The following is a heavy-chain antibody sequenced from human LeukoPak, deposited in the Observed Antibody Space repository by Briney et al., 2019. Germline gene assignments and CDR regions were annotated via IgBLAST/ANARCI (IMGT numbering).Heavy chain of an antibody. Sequence: QTGGSLRLSCAASGFTFFSSTMNWVRQAPGKGLEWVSVISGSGGSTNYADSVKGRFTISRDNSKNTLYLQMNSLRAEDTAVYYCGVYSSSWHDYWGQGTLVTVSS. J-gene: IGHJ4*02. V-gene: IGHV3-23*01. CDR1: GFTFFSST. D-gene: IGHD6-13*01. CDR2: ISGSGGST. CDR3: GVYSSSWHDY.